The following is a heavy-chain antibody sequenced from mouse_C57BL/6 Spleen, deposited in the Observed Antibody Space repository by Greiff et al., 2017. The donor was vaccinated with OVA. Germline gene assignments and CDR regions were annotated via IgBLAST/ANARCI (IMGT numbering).Heavy chain of an antibody. D-gene: IGHD4-1*01. V-gene: IGHV3-6*01. J-gene: IGHJ2*01. CDR3: ASPLDQGDY. Sequence: EVQRVESGPGLVKPSQSLSLTCSVTGYSITSGYYWNWIRQFPGNKLEWMGYISYDGSNNYNPSLKNRISITRDTSKNQFFLKLNSVTTEDTATYYCASPLDQGDYWGQGTTLTVSS. CDR1: GYSITSGYY. CDR2: ISYDGSN.